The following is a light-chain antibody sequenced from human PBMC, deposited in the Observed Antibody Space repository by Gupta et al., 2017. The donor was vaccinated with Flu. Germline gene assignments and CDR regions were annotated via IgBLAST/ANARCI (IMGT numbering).Light chain of an antibody. CDR3: AAWDDSMSGPWV. J-gene: IGLJ3*02. V-gene: IGLV1-47*02. CDR1: STHIGNNF. CDR2: SDY. Sequence: QSVLTQLPPASGTPGQCVIISCSGSSTHIGNNFVYWSQQPPGTAPKLLIYSDYQRPPGVPDRFSCSTSGTSASLAISGLRSEDDADYFCAAWDDSMSGPWVFGGGTKLTVL.